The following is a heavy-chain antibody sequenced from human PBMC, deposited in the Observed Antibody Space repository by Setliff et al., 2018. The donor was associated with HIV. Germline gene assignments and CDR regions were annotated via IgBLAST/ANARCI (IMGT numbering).Heavy chain of an antibody. D-gene: IGHD3-16*01. CDR3: ARDLSTVTFGNWFDP. CDR1: GYTFTNYG. V-gene: IGHV1-18*01. CDR2: ISAYNGNT. J-gene: IGHJ5*02. Sequence: SVKVSCKASGYTFTNYGISWVRQAPGQGLEWMGWISAYNGNTKYAQNLQGRVSLTTDTSTSTAYMELWSLRSDDTAVYYCARDLSTVTFGNWFDPWGQGTLVTVS.